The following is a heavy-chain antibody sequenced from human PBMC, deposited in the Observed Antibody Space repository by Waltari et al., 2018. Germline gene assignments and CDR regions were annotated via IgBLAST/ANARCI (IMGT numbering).Heavy chain of an antibody. CDR3: AKKGEDIVATGSYYYYYMDV. D-gene: IGHD5-12*01. J-gene: IGHJ6*03. V-gene: IGHV3-23*01. CDR2: ISGSGGST. CDR1: GFTFSSYA. Sequence: EVQLLESGGGLVQPGGSLRLSCAASGFTFSSYAMSWVRPAPGKGLGWVSAISGSGGSTYDADSVKGRFTISRDNSKNTLYLQMNSLRAEDTAVYYCAKKGEDIVATGSYYYYYMDVWGKGTTVTISS.